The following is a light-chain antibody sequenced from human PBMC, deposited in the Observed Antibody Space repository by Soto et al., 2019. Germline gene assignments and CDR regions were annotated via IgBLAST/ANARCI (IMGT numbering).Light chain of an antibody. CDR2: EVS. V-gene: IGLV2-23*02. CDR3: CSYAAILDV. CDR1: SSDVGSYNL. Sequence: QSVLTQPASVSGSPGQSITISCTGTSSDVGSYNLVSWYQQHPGKAPKLMIYEVSKRPSGVSNRFSGSKSGNTASLTISGLQAEDEADYYCCSYAAILDVFGTGTKVTVL. J-gene: IGLJ1*01.